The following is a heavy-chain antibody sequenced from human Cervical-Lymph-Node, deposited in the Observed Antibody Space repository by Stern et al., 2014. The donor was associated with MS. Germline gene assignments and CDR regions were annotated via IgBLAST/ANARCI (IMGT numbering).Heavy chain of an antibody. CDR2: IWHDGSNK. V-gene: IGHV3-33*01. Sequence: QVQLVQSGGGVVQPGRSLRLSCAASGFTFSSYGMHWVRQAPGQGLEWVAVIWHDGSNKYYADSVKGRLHISTDNSTNTLHFNMHSLRAEDTAVYYCGRDDGNYYYYYGMDVWGQGTTVTVSS. J-gene: IGHJ6*02. CDR1: GFTFSSYG. CDR3: GRDDGNYYYYYGMDV.